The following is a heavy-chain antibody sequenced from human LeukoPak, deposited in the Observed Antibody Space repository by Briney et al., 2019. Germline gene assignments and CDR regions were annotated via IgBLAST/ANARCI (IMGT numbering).Heavy chain of an antibody. CDR2: IYSGGST. CDR1: GFTVSSTY. CDR3: ASNSYGIVTPFH. Sequence: PGGSLRLSCAASGFTVSSTYMSWVRQAPGKGLEWVSVIYSGGSTYYADSVKGRFTISRDNSKNTLYLQMNSLRAVDTAVYYCASNSYGIVTPFHWGLGTLVTVSS. J-gene: IGHJ4*02. D-gene: IGHD5-18*01. V-gene: IGHV3-53*01.